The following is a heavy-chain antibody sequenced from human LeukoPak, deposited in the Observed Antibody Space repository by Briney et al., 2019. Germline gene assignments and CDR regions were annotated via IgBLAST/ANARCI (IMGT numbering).Heavy chain of an antibody. V-gene: IGHV3-43*02. Sequence: TGGSLRLSCAASGFTFHDYAIYWVRHAPGKGLEWVSLISGNGHTISYADSVRGRFTISRDNTKNSVYLQMDSLTTEDTAVYYCTRDDGASSLLDFWGQGTLVTVSS. CDR1: GFTFHDYA. J-gene: IGHJ4*02. D-gene: IGHD3-16*02. CDR2: ISGNGHTI. CDR3: TRDDGASSLLDF.